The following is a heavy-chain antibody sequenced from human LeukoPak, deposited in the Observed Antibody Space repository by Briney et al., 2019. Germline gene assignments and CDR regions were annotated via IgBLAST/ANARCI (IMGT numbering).Heavy chain of an antibody. CDR2: IWYDGSNK. CDR1: GFTFSSYA. J-gene: IGHJ4*02. Sequence: GGSLRLSCAASGFTFSSYAMSWVRQAPGKGLEWVAVIWYDGSNKYYADSVKGRFTISRDNSKNTLYLQMNSLRAEDTAMYYCTTDILWDLYRFDYWGQGTLVTVSS. D-gene: IGHD2-21*01. V-gene: IGHV3-33*08. CDR3: TTDILWDLYRFDY.